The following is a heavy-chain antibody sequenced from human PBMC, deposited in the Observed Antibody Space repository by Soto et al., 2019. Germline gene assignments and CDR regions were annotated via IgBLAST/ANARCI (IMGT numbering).Heavy chain of an antibody. J-gene: IGHJ5*02. Sequence: GGSLRLSCAASGFTFSSYWMHWVRQAPGKGLVWVSRINSDGSSTSYADSVKGRFTISRDNAKNTLYLQMNSLRAEDTAVYYCASPYYYDSSGYSNWFDPWGQGTLVTVSS. CDR1: GFTFSSYW. V-gene: IGHV3-74*01. CDR3: ASPYYYDSSGYSNWFDP. D-gene: IGHD3-22*01. CDR2: INSDGSST.